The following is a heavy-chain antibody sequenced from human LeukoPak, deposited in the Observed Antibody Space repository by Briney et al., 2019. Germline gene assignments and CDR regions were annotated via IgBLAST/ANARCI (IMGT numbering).Heavy chain of an antibody. Sequence: PGGSLRLSCAASGFTFSSYAMNWVRQAPGKGLEWVSYISSSSSYIYYADSVKGRFTISRDNAKNSLYLQMNSLRAEDTAVYYCARGPYSSSYYFDYWGQGTLVTVSS. CDR3: ARGPYSSSYYFDY. V-gene: IGHV3-21*05. CDR2: ISSSSSYI. D-gene: IGHD6-6*01. J-gene: IGHJ4*02. CDR1: GFTFSSYA.